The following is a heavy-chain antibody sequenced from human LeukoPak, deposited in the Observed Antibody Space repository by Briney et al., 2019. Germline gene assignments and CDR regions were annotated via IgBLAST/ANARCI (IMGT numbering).Heavy chain of an antibody. CDR2: IYYSGST. V-gene: IGHV4-59*01. J-gene: IGHJ4*02. CDR1: GGSISSYY. Sequence: PSETLSLTCTVSGGSISSYYWSWIRQPPGKGLEWIGYIYYSGSTNYNPSLKSRVTISVDTSKNQFSLKLSSVTAADTAVYYCARFGVTIFGAFDYWGQGTLVTVSS. CDR3: ARFGVTIFGAFDY. D-gene: IGHD3-3*01.